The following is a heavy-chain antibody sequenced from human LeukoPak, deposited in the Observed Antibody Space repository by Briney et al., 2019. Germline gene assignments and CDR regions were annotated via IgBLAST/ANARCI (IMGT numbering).Heavy chain of an antibody. CDR1: GYTVTSYA. J-gene: IGHJ4*02. D-gene: IGHD6-13*01. CDR3: ARKGAAAVPFDY. V-gene: IGHV1-3*01. Sequence: GASVKVSCKASGYTVTSYAMHWVRQAPGQRLEWMGWINAGNGNTKYSQKFQGRVTITRDTSASTAYMELSSLRSEDTAVYYCARKGAAAVPFDYWGQGTLVTVSS. CDR2: INAGNGNT.